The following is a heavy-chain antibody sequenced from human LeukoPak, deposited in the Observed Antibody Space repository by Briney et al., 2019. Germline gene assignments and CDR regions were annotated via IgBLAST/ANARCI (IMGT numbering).Heavy chain of an antibody. Sequence: PGGSLRLSCAASGFTFSSYSMNWVRQAPGKGLEWVSSISSSSSYIYYADSVKGRFTISRDNAKNSLYLQMNSLRAEDTAVYYCATYYYGSGSYTKVDYWGQGTLVTVSS. D-gene: IGHD3-10*01. V-gene: IGHV3-21*01. CDR1: GFTFSSYS. CDR2: ISSSSSYI. J-gene: IGHJ4*02. CDR3: ATYYYGSGSYTKVDY.